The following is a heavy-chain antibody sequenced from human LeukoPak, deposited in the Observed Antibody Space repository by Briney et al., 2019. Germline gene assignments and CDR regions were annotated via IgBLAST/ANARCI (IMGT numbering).Heavy chain of an antibody. CDR1: GFPFISYE. D-gene: IGHD3-22*01. CDR2: ISSSGSTI. CDR3: ARDDSSGYTFDP. V-gene: IGHV3-48*03. J-gene: IGHJ5*02. Sequence: GGSLRLSCAASGFPFISYEMNWVRQAPGKGLEWVSCISSSGSTIYYADSVKGRFTISRDNAKNSLYLQMNSLRAEDTAVYYCARDDSSGYTFDPGGQGTLVTVSS.